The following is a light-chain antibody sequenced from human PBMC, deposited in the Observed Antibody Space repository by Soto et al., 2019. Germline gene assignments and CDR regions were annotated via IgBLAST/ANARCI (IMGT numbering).Light chain of an antibody. J-gene: IGKJ2*01. CDR2: AAF. V-gene: IGKV1-39*01. CDR1: QSISSY. CDR3: QQSYSTPYT. Sequence: DIQMTQSPSTLSASIGDRVTITCRASQSISSYLNWYQQKPGKAPNLLISAAFALQSGVPSRFSGSGSGTDFTLTISSLQPEDSATYYCQQSYSTPYTFGLGTKLEIK.